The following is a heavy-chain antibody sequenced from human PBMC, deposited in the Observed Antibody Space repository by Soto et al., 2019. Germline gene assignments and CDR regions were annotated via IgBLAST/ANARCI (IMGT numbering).Heavy chain of an antibody. D-gene: IGHD3-22*01. J-gene: IGHJ4*02. Sequence: SETLSLTCTVSGGSISSGGYYWSWIRQHPGKGLEWIGYIYYSGSTYYNPSLKSRVTISVDTSKNQFSLKLSSVTAADTAVYYCASGGSDDSSGYYVYWGQGTLVTVSS. CDR3: ASGGSDDSSGYYVY. CDR2: IYYSGST. CDR1: GGSISSGGYY. V-gene: IGHV4-31*03.